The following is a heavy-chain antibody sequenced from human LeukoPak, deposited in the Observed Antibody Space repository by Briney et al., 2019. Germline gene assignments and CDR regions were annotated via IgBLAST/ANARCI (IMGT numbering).Heavy chain of an antibody. CDR3: AGAPDIYSYGGFDY. J-gene: IGHJ4*02. CDR1: GGFNRGYY. Sequence: SETLSLTCTVSGGFNRGYYWSWVRQPPGKGLEWIGHIYYSGSTNYNPSLKSRVTISVDTSKNQFSLNLRSVTAADTAVYYCAGAPDIYSYGGFDYWGQGTLVIVSS. CDR2: IYYSGST. V-gene: IGHV4-59*01. D-gene: IGHD5-18*01.